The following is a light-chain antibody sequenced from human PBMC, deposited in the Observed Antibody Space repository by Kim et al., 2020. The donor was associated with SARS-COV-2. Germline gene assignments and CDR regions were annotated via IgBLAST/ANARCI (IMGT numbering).Light chain of an antibody. CDR3: QVWESNTDHWV. CDR1: TIGSES. J-gene: IGLJ2*01. CDR2: YDS. Sequence: APGRTASITCEGDTIGSESVHWYQVKPGQAPVLVIYYDSDRPSGIPERFSGSNSGNPATLTISRVEAGDEADYYCQVWESNTDHWVFGGGTQLTVL. V-gene: IGLV3-21*01.